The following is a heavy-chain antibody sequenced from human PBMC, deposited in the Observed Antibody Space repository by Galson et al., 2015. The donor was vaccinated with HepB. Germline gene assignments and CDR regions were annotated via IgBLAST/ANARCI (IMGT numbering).Heavy chain of an antibody. CDR2: ISSSGSTI. J-gene: IGHJ6*02. CDR1: GFTFSSFE. Sequence: SLRLSCAASGFTFSSFEMNWVRQAPGKGLEWISYISSSGSTIYYADSVKGRFTISRDNAKNSLYLQMNSLRAEDTALYYCARDGGLPFWSDYHPDYGMDVGGQGTAVTVSS. D-gene: IGHD3-3*01. V-gene: IGHV3-48*03. CDR3: ARDGGLPFWSDYHPDYGMDV.